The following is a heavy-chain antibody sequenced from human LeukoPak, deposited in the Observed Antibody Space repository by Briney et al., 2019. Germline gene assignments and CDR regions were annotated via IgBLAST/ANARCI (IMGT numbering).Heavy chain of an antibody. Sequence: GGSLRLSCAASGFTFSSYWMHWVRQAPGKGLVWVSRINSDGSSTSYADSVKGRFTISRDNAKNTLYLQMNSLRAEDTAVYYCARVGGSTVTPQYYMDVWGKGTTVTISS. CDR2: INSDGSST. V-gene: IGHV3-74*01. D-gene: IGHD4-17*01. J-gene: IGHJ6*03. CDR3: ARVGGSTVTPQYYMDV. CDR1: GFTFSSYW.